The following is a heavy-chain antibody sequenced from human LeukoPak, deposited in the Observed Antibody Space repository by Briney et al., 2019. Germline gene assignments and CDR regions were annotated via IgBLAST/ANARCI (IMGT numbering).Heavy chain of an antibody. Sequence: GGSLRLSCAASGFTFSSYSMNWVRQAPGKGLEWVSSISSSSSYIYYADSVKGRFTISRDNAKNSLYLQMNSLRAEDTAVYYCARSTRTYYSDSSGYLRDLQFDYWGQGTLVTVSS. J-gene: IGHJ4*02. CDR3: ARSTRTYYSDSSGYLRDLQFDY. CDR1: GFTFSSYS. CDR2: ISSSSSYI. D-gene: IGHD3-22*01. V-gene: IGHV3-21*01.